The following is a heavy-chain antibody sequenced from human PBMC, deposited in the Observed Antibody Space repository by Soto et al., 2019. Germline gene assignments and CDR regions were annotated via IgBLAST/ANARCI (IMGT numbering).Heavy chain of an antibody. CDR3: ARIRSSWYYFDY. CDR1: GGSISSSSYY. Sequence: PSETLSLTCTVSGGSISSSSYYWGWIRQPPGKGLEWIGSIYYSGSTYYNPSLKSRVTISVDTSKNQFSLRLSSVTAADTAVYYCARIRSSWYYFDYWGQGTLVTVS. J-gene: IGHJ4*02. V-gene: IGHV4-39*01. CDR2: IYYSGST. D-gene: IGHD3-22*01.